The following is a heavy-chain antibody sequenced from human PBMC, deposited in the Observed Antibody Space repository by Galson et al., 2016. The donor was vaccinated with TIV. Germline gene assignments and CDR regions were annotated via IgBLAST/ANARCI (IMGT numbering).Heavy chain of an antibody. CDR3: ARDRRFCGNECYLYYYYGMDV. CDR1: GLTVKSNY. Sequence: SLRLSCAASGLTVKSNYMTWVRQAPGKGLEFVSLISSGGYTFYADSAKGRFTISRDNSKNTVFLQMNSLRPEDTAIYYCARDRRFCGNECYLYYYYGMDVWGQWTTVTVSS. V-gene: IGHV3-66*02. J-gene: IGHJ6*02. D-gene: IGHD2-21*01. CDR2: ISSGGYT.